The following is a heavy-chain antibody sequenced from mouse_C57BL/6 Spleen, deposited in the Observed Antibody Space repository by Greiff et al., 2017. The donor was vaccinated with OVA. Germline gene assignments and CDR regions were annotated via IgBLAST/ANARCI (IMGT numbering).Heavy chain of an antibody. D-gene: IGHD1-1*01. V-gene: IGHV3-6*01. CDR2: ISYDGSN. Sequence: VQLKESGPGLVKPSQSLSLSCSVTGYSITSGYYWNWIRQFPGNQLEWMGYISYDGSNNYNPSLKNRISITRDTSKNQFFLKLNSVTTEDTATYYCASYYGSSSAWFAYWGQGTLVTVSA. J-gene: IGHJ3*01. CDR1: GYSITSGYY. CDR3: ASYYGSSSAWFAY.